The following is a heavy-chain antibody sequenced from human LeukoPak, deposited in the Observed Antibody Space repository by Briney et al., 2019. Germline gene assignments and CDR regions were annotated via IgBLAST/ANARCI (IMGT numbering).Heavy chain of an antibody. V-gene: IGHV3-21*01. Sequence: GGSLRLSCAASGFTFSSYTMNWVRRAPGKGLEWVSSISSSSSYIYYADSVKGRFTISRDNAKNSLYLQMNSLRAEDTAVYYCARGEITAMVTSLDYWGQGTLVTVSS. J-gene: IGHJ4*02. D-gene: IGHD5-18*01. CDR2: ISSSSSYI. CDR3: ARGEITAMVTSLDY. CDR1: GFTFSSYT.